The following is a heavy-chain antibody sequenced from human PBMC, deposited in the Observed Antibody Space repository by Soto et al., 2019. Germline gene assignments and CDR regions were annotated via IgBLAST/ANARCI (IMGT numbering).Heavy chain of an antibody. Sequence: QVQLRESGPGLLKPSQTLSLTCTVSSGSISSANYYWSWIRQHPGKGLEWIGYIYYTGSTYYNPSLKSRVTMSVDTSKNQFSLKLNSVTAADTAVYYCARTSYYFHSGRFDPWGQGTLVTVSS. V-gene: IGHV4-31*03. CDR2: IYYTGST. CDR1: SGSISSANYY. J-gene: IGHJ5*02. CDR3: ARTSYYFHSGRFDP. D-gene: IGHD3-10*01.